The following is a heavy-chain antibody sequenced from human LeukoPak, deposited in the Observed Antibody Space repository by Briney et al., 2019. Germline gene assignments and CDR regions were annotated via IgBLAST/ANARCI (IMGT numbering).Heavy chain of an antibody. CDR1: GFTFSSYW. CDR3: ANLDWNYGDDY. D-gene: IGHD1-7*01. J-gene: IGHJ4*02. Sequence: PGGSLRLSCAASGFTFSSYWMHWVRQAPGKGLVWVSRINSDGSSTSYADSVEGRFTISRDNAKSTLYLQMNSLRAEDTAVYYCANLDWNYGDDYWGQGTLVTVSS. CDR2: INSDGSST. V-gene: IGHV3-74*01.